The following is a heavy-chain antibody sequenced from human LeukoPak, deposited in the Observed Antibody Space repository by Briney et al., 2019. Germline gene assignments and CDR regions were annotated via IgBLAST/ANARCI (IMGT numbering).Heavy chain of an antibody. J-gene: IGHJ4*02. CDR2: ISHTGTT. CDR1: GYFISTSYY. V-gene: IGHV4-38-2*02. CDR3: ARLPGSSAADY. D-gene: IGHD1-26*01. Sequence: SETLSLTCTVSGYFISTSYYWGWIRQPPGKGLEWIGTISHTGTTYYNPSLKSRVTMSLDTSTNQFSLKVNSVTAADTAFYYCARLPGSSAADYWGQGTLVTVSS.